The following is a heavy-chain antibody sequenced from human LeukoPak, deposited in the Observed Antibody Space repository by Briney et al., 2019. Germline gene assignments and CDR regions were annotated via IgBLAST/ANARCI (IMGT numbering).Heavy chain of an antibody. J-gene: IGHJ4*02. D-gene: IGHD5-12*01. CDR1: GFTFSSYA. Sequence: GGSLRLSCAASGFTFSSYAMSWVRQAPGKGLEWVSSISSSSSYIYYADSVKGRFTISRDNAKNSLYLQMNSLRAEDTAVYYCARSPLYSGYESFWGQGTLVTVSS. CDR3: ARSPLYSGYESF. CDR2: ISSSSSYI. V-gene: IGHV3-21*01.